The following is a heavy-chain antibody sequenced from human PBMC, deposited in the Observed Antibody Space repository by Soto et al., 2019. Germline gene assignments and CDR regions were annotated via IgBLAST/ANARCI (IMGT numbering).Heavy chain of an antibody. CDR1: GYIFVNYG. CDR2: IRPYSGNT. D-gene: IGHD3-16*01. V-gene: IGHV1-18*01. Sequence: QVQLVQSGDAVRKPGSSVKVSCKASGYIFVNYGVAWVRQAPGQGLEWMGWIRPYSGNTHYASKVQGRLTMTTDTSTSTAYMDLGSLTSDATAVYYCAMVDNYVTPTPQDVWGQGTTVTVSS. J-gene: IGHJ6*02. CDR3: AMVDNYVTPTPQDV.